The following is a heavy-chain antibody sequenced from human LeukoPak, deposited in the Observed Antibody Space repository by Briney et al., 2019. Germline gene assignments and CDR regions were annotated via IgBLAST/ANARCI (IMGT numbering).Heavy chain of an antibody. Sequence: SETLSLTCAVYGGSFSGYYWSWIRQPPGKGLEWIGEINHSGSTNYNPSLKSRVTISVDTSKNQFSLKLSSVTAADTAVYYCARDSIAAAGTFGGDFDYWGQGTLVTVSS. V-gene: IGHV4-34*01. CDR1: GGSFSGYY. CDR2: INHSGST. J-gene: IGHJ4*02. CDR3: ARDSIAAAGTFGGDFDY. D-gene: IGHD6-13*01.